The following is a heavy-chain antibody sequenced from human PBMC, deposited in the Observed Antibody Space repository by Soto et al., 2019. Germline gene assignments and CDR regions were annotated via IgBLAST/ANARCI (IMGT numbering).Heavy chain of an antibody. CDR2: IWYDGSNI. Sequence: QGQLVESGGGVVQPGRSLRLSCAASGFTFTDYAMHWVRQAPDKGLEWVAIIWYDGSNIYYADSVKGRFTISRDNSKNTLYLQMNSLRAEDTAVYYCVREKFGDDFDYWGQGTRVTVSS. J-gene: IGHJ4*02. D-gene: IGHD2-21*02. CDR3: VREKFGDDFDY. V-gene: IGHV3-33*01. CDR1: GFTFTDYA.